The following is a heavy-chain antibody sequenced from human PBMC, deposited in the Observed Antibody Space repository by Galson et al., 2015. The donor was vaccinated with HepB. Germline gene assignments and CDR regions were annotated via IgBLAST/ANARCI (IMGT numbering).Heavy chain of an antibody. CDR1: GFTFSSYA. J-gene: IGHJ4*02. Sequence: SLRLSCAASGFTFSSYAMSWVRQAPGKGLEWVSAISGSGGSTYYADSVKGRFTISRDNSKNTLYLQMNSLRAEDTAVYYCAKLSAIWGYYYDSSGYLTHDYWGQGTLVTVSS. D-gene: IGHD3-22*01. V-gene: IGHV3-23*01. CDR2: ISGSGGST. CDR3: AKLSAIWGYYYDSSGYLTHDY.